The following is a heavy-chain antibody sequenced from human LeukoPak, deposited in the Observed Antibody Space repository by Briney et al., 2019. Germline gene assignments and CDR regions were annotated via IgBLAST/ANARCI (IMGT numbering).Heavy chain of an antibody. J-gene: IGHJ4*02. Sequence: SETLSLTCAVYGGSFSGYYWSWIRQPPGKGLEWIGEINHSGSTKYNPSLKSRVTISVDTYKNQFSLKLSSVTPADTAVYYCARGPRPYSSGFYYWGQGTLVTVSS. D-gene: IGHD6-19*01. CDR2: INHSGST. V-gene: IGHV4-34*01. CDR3: ARGPRPYSSGFYY. CDR1: GGSFSGYY.